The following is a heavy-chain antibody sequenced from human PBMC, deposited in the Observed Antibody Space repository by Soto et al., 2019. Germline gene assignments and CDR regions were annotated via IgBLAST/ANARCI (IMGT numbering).Heavy chain of an antibody. CDR2: ISYDGSNK. CDR1: GFTFRSYG. D-gene: IGHD1-26*01. V-gene: IGHV3-30*18. CDR3: AKDKDSHGIDY. J-gene: IGHJ4*02. Sequence: GGSLRLSCAASGFTFRSYGIHWVRQAPGKGLEWVAVISYDGSNKYYADSVKGRFTISRDNSKNTLYLQMNSLRAEDTAVYYCAKDKDSHGIDYWGQGTLVTVSS.